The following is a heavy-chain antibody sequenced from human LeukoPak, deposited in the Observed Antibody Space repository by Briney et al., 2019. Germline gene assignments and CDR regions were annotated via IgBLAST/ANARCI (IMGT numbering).Heavy chain of an antibody. CDR2: ISYDGSKQ. CDR1: GFTFSSYA. V-gene: IGHV3-30*14. D-gene: IGHD6-6*01. CDR3: AGGGEAARSLAY. Sequence: GRSLRLSCEASGFTFSSYAMHWVRQAPGKGLEWVAFISYDGSKQRYADSVKGRFTISRDNSKSTLFVYLQMNSLRTDDTALYYCAGGGEAARSLAYWGQGALVTVSS. J-gene: IGHJ4*02.